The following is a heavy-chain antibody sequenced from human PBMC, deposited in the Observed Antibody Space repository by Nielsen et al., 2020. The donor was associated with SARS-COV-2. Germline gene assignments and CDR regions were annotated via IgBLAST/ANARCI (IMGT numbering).Heavy chain of an antibody. Sequence: GGSLRLSCAASGFTFDDYGMSWVRQAPGKGLEWVSLMYAGASTFYADSVKGRFTISRDNAKNSLYLQMNSLRAEDTAVYYCARDISPYSGIDYWGQGTLVTVSS. D-gene: IGHD2-15*01. CDR2: MYAGAST. J-gene: IGHJ4*02. CDR1: GFTFDDYG. V-gene: IGHV3-20*04. CDR3: ARDISPYSGIDY.